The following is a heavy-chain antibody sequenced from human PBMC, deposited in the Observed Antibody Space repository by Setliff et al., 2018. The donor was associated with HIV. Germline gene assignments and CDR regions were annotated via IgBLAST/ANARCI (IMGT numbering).Heavy chain of an antibody. J-gene: IGHJ4*02. Sequence: SETLSLTCTVSGGSISSYYWSWIRQPPGKGLEWIGYIFYSGSTNYNPSLKSRVTISVDASKNQFSLRLSSVTAAGTAVYYCARGGTVSADFDSWGQGTLVTVSS. V-gene: IGHV4-59*01. D-gene: IGHD6-19*01. CDR3: ARGGTVSADFDS. CDR2: IFYSGST. CDR1: GGSISSYY.